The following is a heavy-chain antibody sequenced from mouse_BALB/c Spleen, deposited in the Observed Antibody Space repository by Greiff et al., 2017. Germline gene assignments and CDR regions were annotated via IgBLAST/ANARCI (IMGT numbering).Heavy chain of an antibody. CDR2: ISSGGGST. J-gene: IGHJ2*01. D-gene: IGHD2-14*01. CDR3: ARHTRYRYFDY. CDR1: GFAFSSYD. V-gene: IGHV5-12-1*01. Sequence: EVHLVESGGGLVKPGGSLKLSCAASGFAFSSYDMSWVRQTPEKRLEWVAYISSGGGSTYYPDTVKGRFTISRDNAKNTLYLQMSSLKSEDTAMYYCARHTRYRYFDYWGQGTTLTVSS.